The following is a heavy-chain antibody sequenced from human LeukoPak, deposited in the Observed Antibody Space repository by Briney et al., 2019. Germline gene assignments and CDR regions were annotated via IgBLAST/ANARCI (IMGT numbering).Heavy chain of an antibody. CDR2: ISGSGGST. Sequence: PGGSLRLSCAASGFTFSSYAMSWVRQAPGKGLEWVSAISGSGGSTYYADSVKGRFTISRDNSKNTLYLQMNSLRAEDTAVYYCAKDFVVVPAATDSQVWFDPWGQGTLVTVSS. J-gene: IGHJ5*02. V-gene: IGHV3-23*01. CDR1: GFTFSSYA. D-gene: IGHD2-2*01. CDR3: AKDFVVVPAATDSQVWFDP.